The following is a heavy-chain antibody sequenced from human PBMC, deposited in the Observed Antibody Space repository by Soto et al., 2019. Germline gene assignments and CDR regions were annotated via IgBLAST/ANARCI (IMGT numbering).Heavy chain of an antibody. J-gene: IGHJ4*02. CDR3: ARVWDHYFDY. CDR1: VYTFTSYG. Sequence: ASVKVSCKASVYTFTSYGISWVRQAPGQGVEWMGWISDYNGNTNYAQKLQGRVTMTTDTSTSTAYMELRSLRSDDTAVYYCARVWDHYFDYWGQGTLVTVSS. V-gene: IGHV1-18*01. CDR2: ISDYNGNT. D-gene: IGHD1-26*01.